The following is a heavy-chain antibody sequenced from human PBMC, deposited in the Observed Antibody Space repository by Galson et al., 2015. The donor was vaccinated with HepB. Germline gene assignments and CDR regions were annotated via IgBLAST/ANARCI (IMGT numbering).Heavy chain of an antibody. CDR2: IWYDGSNK. J-gene: IGHJ6*02. V-gene: IGHV3-33*01. D-gene: IGHD3-3*01. Sequence: SLRLSCAASGFIFSNYGMHWVRQAPGKGLEWVAVIWYDGSNKYYADSVKGRFTISRDNSKNTLYLQMNSLRAEDTAVYYCARDGDVLRFLEWLDYGMDVWGQGTTVTVSS. CDR3: ARDGDVLRFLEWLDYGMDV. CDR1: GFIFSNYG.